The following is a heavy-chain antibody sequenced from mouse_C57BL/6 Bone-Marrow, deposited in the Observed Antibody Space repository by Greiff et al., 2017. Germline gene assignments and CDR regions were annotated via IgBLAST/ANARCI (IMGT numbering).Heavy chain of an antibody. Sequence: QVQLQQPGPELVKPGASVKMSCKASGYTFTSYWITWVKQRPGQGLEWIGDIYPGSGSTNYNEKFKSKATLTVDTSSSTAYMQLSSLASEDSAVYYCARDRYWDLDYWGQGTTLTVSS. CDR1: GYTFTSYW. J-gene: IGHJ2*01. CDR2: IYPGSGST. V-gene: IGHV1-55*01. CDR3: ARDRYWDLDY.